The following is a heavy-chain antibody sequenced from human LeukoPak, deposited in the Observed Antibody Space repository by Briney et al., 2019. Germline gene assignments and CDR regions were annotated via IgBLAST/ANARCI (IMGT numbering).Heavy chain of an antibody. D-gene: IGHD6-13*01. CDR1: DGSFSGYY. V-gene: IGHV4-34*01. CDR3: ARAYDIAAAAHTGNWFDP. CDR2: INHSGSA. J-gene: IGHJ5*02. Sequence: SETLSLTCAVYDGSFSGYYCSWIRQPPGKGLEWIGEINHSGSANYNPSLKSRVTILLDTSKNQFSLNLSSVTAADTAVYYCARAYDIAAAAHTGNWFDPWGQGTLVTVSS.